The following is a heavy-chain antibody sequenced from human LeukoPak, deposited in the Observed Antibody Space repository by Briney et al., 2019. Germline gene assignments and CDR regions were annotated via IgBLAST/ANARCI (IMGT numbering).Heavy chain of an antibody. CDR2: ISDSGGGT. J-gene: IGHJ6*02. D-gene: IGHD2-15*01. Sequence: GGSLRLSCSASGFPFSSYATHWVRQAPGKGLEYVSAISDSGGGTYYADSVKGRFTISRDNSKNTLYLQMSSLRAEDTAVYFCVRRYSFGPYGMDVWGQGTTVTVSS. V-gene: IGHV3-64D*09. CDR1: GFPFSSYA. CDR3: VRRYSFGPYGMDV.